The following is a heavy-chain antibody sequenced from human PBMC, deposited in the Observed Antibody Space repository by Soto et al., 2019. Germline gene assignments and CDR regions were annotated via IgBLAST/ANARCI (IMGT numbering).Heavy chain of an antibody. CDR2: IYSGGST. Sequence: GGSLRLSCAASGFTVSSNYMSWVRQAPGKGLEWVSVIYSGGSTYYADSVKGRFTVSRDNSKNTLYLQMNSLRAEDTAVYHCASGSIAAAGSPDYYYGMDVWGQGTTVTVSS. CDR1: GFTVSSNY. J-gene: IGHJ6*02. D-gene: IGHD6-13*01. CDR3: ASGSIAAAGSPDYYYGMDV. V-gene: IGHV3-53*01.